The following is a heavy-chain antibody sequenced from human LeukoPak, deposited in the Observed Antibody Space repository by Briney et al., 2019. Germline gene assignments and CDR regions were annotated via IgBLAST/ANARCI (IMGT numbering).Heavy chain of an antibody. D-gene: IGHD3-22*01. Sequence: ASVQVSCKASGGTFRSYAISWVRQAPGQGLEWMGGIIPIFGTANYAQKFQGRVTITTDESTSTAYMELSSLRSEDTAVYYCATYPSTEDYYDSSGYNYWGQGTLVTVSS. V-gene: IGHV1-69*05. CDR1: GGTFRSYA. J-gene: IGHJ4*02. CDR2: IIPIFGTA. CDR3: ATYPSTEDYYDSSGYNY.